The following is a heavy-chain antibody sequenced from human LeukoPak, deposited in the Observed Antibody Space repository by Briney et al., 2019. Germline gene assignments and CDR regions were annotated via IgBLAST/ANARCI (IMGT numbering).Heavy chain of an antibody. CDR2: MNPNSSYT. CDR3: ARVAGSIDY. V-gene: IGHV1-8*03. CDR1: GYTFTTYD. J-gene: IGHJ4*02. Sequence: ASVKVSCKAAGYTFTTYDINWGRQATGQGLERMSWMNPNSSYTAYAQKFQARATITRDTSISTAYMEPRSLRPEDTAVYSCARVAGSIDYWGQGTLVTVSS. D-gene: IGHD6-19*01.